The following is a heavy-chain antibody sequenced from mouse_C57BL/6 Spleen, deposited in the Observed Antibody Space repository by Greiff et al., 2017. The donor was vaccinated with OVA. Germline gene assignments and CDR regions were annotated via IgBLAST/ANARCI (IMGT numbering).Heavy chain of an antibody. J-gene: IGHJ4*01. CDR1: GYTFTDYY. V-gene: IGHV1-26*01. CDR2: INPNNGGT. CDR3: ASEGGDY. Sequence: EVQLQQSGPELVKPGASVKISCKASGYTFTDYYMNWVKQSHGKSLEWIGDINPNNGGTSYNQKFKGKATLTVDKSSSTAYMELRSLTSEDSAVYYCASEGGDYWGQGTSVTVSS.